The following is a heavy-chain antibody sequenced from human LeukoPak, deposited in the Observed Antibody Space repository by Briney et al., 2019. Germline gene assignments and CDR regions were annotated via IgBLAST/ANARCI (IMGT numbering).Heavy chain of an antibody. J-gene: IGHJ3*02. V-gene: IGHV5-51*01. D-gene: IGHD3-10*01. Sequence: GESLKISCKGSGYSFTSYWIGWVRQMPGKGLEWMGIIYPGDSDTRYSPSFQGQVTISADKSISTAYLQWSSLKAPDTAMYYCARHDITMVRGVPGAFDIWGQGTMVTVFS. CDR1: GYSFTSYW. CDR2: IYPGDSDT. CDR3: ARHDITMVRGVPGAFDI.